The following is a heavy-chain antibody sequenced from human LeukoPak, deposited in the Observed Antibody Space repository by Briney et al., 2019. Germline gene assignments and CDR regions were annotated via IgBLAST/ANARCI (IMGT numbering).Heavy chain of an antibody. D-gene: IGHD6-19*01. Sequence: GGSLRLSCAASGFTFSIYAMHWVRQAPGKGLEWVAVISYDGSNKYYADSVKGRFTISRDNSKNTLYLQMNSLRAEDTAVYYCAKGKDDSSGWYFFYWGQGTLVTVSS. V-gene: IGHV3-30*04. CDR2: ISYDGSNK. CDR1: GFTFSIYA. CDR3: AKGKDDSSGWYFFY. J-gene: IGHJ4*02.